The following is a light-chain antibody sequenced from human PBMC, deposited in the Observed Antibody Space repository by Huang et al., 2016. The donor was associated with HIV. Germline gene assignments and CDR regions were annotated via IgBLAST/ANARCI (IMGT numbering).Light chain of an antibody. V-gene: IGKV3-15*01. CDR1: QSVSSS. CDR2: GAS. CDR3: QQYLDWPPLT. Sequence: EIVMTQSPATLSASPGERATLSCRASQSVSSSVAWYQHKPGQAPRVLIYGASTRATGIPVRFSGSGTGTEFTLTISSLQSEDFAFYYCQQYLDWPPLTFGGGTKVE. J-gene: IGKJ4*01.